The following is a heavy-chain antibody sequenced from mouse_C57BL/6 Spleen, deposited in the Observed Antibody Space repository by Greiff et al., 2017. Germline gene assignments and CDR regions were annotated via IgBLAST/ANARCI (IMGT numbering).Heavy chain of an antibody. V-gene: IGHV1-75*01. CDR1: GYTFTDYY. CDR3: ARSLLRRGYYFDY. CDR2: IFPGSGST. Sequence: VQLVESGPELVKPGASVKISCKASGYTFTDYYINWVKQRPGQGLEWIGWIFPGSGSTYYNEKFKGKATLTVDKSSSTAYMLLSSLTSEDSAVYFCARSLLRRGYYFDYWGQGTTLTVSS. D-gene: IGHD2-10*01. J-gene: IGHJ2*01.